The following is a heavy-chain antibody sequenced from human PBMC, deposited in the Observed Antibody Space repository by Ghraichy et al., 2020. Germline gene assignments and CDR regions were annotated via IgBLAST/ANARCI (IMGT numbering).Heavy chain of an antibody. CDR1: GFTFISYW. V-gene: IGHV3-7*01. D-gene: IGHD4-23*01. J-gene: IGHJ4*02. CDR3: ARRGRYVLINYGGV. CDR2: IKQDGSEK. Sequence: GGSLRLSCAASGFTFISYWMSWVRQAPGKGLEWVANIKQDGSEKYYVDSVKGRFTISRDNAKNSLYLQMNSLRAEDTAVYYCARRGRYVLINYGGVWGQGTLVTVSS.